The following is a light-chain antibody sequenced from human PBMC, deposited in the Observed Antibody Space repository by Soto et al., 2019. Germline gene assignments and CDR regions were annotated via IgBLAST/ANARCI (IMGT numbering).Light chain of an antibody. CDR3: QQYGSSPKT. CDR2: GAS. V-gene: IGKV3-20*01. J-gene: IGKJ1*01. CDR1: QSVSSSY. Sequence: VLTQSPGTLSLSPGERATLSCRASQSVSSSYLAWYQQKPGQAPRLLIYGASSRATGIPDRFSGSGSGTDFTLTISRLEPEDFAVYYCQQYGSSPKTFGQGTKVDIK.